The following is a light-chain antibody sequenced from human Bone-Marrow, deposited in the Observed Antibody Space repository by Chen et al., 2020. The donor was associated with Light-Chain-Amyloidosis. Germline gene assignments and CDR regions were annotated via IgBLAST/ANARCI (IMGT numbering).Light chain of an antibody. CDR1: QSVSSN. CDR2: GAS. Sequence: EIVMTQSPATLSVSPGERATLSCRASQSVSSNLAWYQQKPGQAPRLLIYGASTRATGIPARFSGSGSGTEFTLTISSLQSEDFAVYYCQQRSNWPFLTFGQGTKVEIK. CDR3: QQRSNWPFLT. V-gene: IGKV3-15*01. J-gene: IGKJ1*01.